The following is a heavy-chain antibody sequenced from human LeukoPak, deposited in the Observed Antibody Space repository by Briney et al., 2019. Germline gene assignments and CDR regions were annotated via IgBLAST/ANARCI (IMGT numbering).Heavy chain of an antibody. J-gene: IGHJ6*02. Sequence: GGSLRLSCAASGFTFSSYGMHWVRQAPGKGLEWVAVIWYDGSNKYYADSVKGRFTISRDNSKNTLYLQMNSLRAEDTAVYYCARDKGDYYDFWSGYSYYYYGMDVWGQGTTVTVSS. D-gene: IGHD3-3*01. CDR1: GFTFSSYG. CDR2: IWYDGSNK. V-gene: IGHV3-33*01. CDR3: ARDKGDYYDFWSGYSYYYYGMDV.